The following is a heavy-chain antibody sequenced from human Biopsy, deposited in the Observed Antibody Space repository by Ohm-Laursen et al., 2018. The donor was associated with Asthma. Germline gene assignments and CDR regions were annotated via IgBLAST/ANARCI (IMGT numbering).Heavy chain of an antibody. D-gene: IGHD1-26*01. CDR2: IKHDGTEK. V-gene: IGHV3-7*04. CDR1: GFTFGDYW. Sequence: LSLTCAASGFTFGDYWMSWVRQVPGKGLEWVANIKHDGTEKNHVDSLKGRFTISRDNAKNSLYLQMNSLRAEDTAVYYCAKEVFPGWELRRGPENWGQGTLVTVSS. CDR3: AKEVFPGWELRRGPEN. J-gene: IGHJ4*02.